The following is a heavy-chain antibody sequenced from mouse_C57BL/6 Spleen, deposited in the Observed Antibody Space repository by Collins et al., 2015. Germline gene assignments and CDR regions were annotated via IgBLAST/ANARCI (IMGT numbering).Heavy chain of an antibody. CDR2: IYIGNDYT. J-gene: IGHJ3*01. D-gene: IGHD1-1*01. CDR3: VLYYGSSRFAY. Sequence: EVQLQQSGAELVRPGSSVKMSCKTSGYTFTTYGINWVKQRPGQGLEWIGYIYIGNDYTEYSEKFKGKATLTSDTSSSTAYMQLSSLTSEDSAIYFCVLYYGSSRFAYWGQGTLVTVSA. V-gene: IGHV1-58*01. CDR1: GYTFTTYG.